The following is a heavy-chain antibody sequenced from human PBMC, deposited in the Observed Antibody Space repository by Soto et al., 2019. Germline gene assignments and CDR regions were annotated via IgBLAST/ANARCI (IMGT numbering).Heavy chain of an antibody. CDR2: INHLETT. V-gene: IGHV4-30-2*01. Sequence: SETLSLTCTVSGASINYGGYSWSWIRQTPGKGLEWIGYINHLETTFYNPSFGSRLSLSIDRAKNQFSLNLNSMSAADRAVYFCARGGGSDSFDYWGQGILVTVSS. J-gene: IGHJ4*02. D-gene: IGHD1-26*01. CDR3: ARGGGSDSFDY. CDR1: GASINYGGYS.